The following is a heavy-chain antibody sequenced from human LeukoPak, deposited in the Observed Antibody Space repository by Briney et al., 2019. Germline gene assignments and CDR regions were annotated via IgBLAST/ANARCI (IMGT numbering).Heavy chain of an antibody. Sequence: SETLSLTCSVSGGSISSGDYYWSGIRQPPGKGLEWIGYIYYSGSTYYNPSLKSRVTISEDTSKNQFSLKLSSVTAADTAVYYCARERWDDVFDIWGQGTMVTVSS. J-gene: IGHJ3*02. CDR1: GGSISSGDYY. V-gene: IGHV4-30-4*01. CDR3: ARERWDDVFDI. CDR2: IYYSGST. D-gene: IGHD1-26*01.